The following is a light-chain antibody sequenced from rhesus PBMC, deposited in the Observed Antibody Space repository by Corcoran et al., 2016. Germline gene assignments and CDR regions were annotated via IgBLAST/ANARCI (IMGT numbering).Light chain of an antibody. Sequence: DIQMTQSPSSLSASVGDRVTITCRASENVNNYLHWYQQKPGKAPKLLIYAASTLQSGVPSRFSGSGSGTDYTFTISSLQPEDFATYYCQHSYGTPFTCSPGTKRDIK. V-gene: IGKV1-74*01. CDR1: ENVNNY. CDR3: QHSYGTPFT. J-gene: IGKJ3*01. CDR2: AAS.